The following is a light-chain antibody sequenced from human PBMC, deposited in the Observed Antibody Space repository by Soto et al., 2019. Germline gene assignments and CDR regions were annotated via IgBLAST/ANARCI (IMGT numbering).Light chain of an antibody. CDR2: GAS. J-gene: IGKJ1*01. Sequence: EIVMTQSPDTLSVSPGERATLSRRASQSVTNNYLAWYQQRPGQPPNLLIFGASNRAIGIPDRFSGSGSGTDFTLTISRLEPEDFAVYYCQQYGSSIQTFGQGTKVDIK. CDR1: QSVTNNY. CDR3: QQYGSSIQT. V-gene: IGKV3-20*01.